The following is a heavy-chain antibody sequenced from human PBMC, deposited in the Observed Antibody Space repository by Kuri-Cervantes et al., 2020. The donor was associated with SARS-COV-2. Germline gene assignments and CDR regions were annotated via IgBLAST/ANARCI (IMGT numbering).Heavy chain of an antibody. CDR3: TTDQILGMQAFDI. CDR1: GFTFGDYA. CDR2: IRSKAYGGTT. V-gene: IGHV3-49*03. J-gene: IGHJ3*02. D-gene: IGHD7-27*01. Sequence: GESLKISCTASGFTFGDYAMSWFRQAPGKGLEWVGFIRSKAYGGTTEYAASVKGRFTISRDDSKSIAYLQMNSLKTEDTAVYYCTTDQILGMQAFDIWGQGTMVTVSS.